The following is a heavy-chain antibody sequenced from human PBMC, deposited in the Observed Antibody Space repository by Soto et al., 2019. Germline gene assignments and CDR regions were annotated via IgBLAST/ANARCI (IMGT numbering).Heavy chain of an antibody. V-gene: IGHV4-34*01. CDR1: GGSFSGHS. J-gene: IGHJ5*01. D-gene: IGHD3-22*01. CDR2: INHSGKV. Sequence: SETLSLTCAVYGGSFSGHSWTWIRQSPGKGLEWIGDINHSGKVNYSPSLKSRVTISLDTSKNQFSLTLSAVTAADTAMYYCSTRAYDTNGYYRFDPWGQGTLVTVSS. CDR3: STRAYDTNGYYRFDP.